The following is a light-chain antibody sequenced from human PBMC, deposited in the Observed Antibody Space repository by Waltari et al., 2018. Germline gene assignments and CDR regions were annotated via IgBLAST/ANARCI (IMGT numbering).Light chain of an antibody. V-gene: IGKV1-33*01. CDR2: AAS. CDR1: QDISNY. J-gene: IGKJ3*01. CDR3: HQYDNLPPT. Sequence: DIQMPQSPSSLSASVGDRVTITSQASQDISNYLIWYQQKPGKAPKLLIYAASNLETGVPSRFSGSGSGTDFTFTISGLQPEDIATYYCHQYDNLPPTFGPGTKVDIK.